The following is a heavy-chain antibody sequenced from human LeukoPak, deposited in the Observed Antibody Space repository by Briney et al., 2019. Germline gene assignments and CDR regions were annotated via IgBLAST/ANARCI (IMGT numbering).Heavy chain of an antibody. J-gene: IGHJ6*03. V-gene: IGHV4-39*07. CDR1: GVSISSSKSY. CDR3: ASGSYSYYYMDV. CDR2: IYYSGNT. Sequence: SETLSLTCTVSGVSISSSKSYWGWIRQPPGKGLEWIGSIYYSGNTYYNPSLKSRVTISVDTSKNQFSLKLSSVTAADTAVYYCASGSYSYYYMDVWGKGTTVTVSS.